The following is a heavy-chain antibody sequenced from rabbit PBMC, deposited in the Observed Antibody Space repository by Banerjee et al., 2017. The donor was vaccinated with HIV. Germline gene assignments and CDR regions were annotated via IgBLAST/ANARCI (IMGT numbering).Heavy chain of an antibody. J-gene: IGHJ4*01. CDR3: ARDDGGWTGGYAFNL. CDR1: GFSFSSSYY. V-gene: IGHV1S45*01. D-gene: IGHD6-1*01. CDR2: IYAGSSGST. Sequence: QEQLEESGGDLVQPEGSLTLTRTASGFSFSSSYYMCWVRQAPGKGLEWIGCIYAGSSGSTYYASWAKGRFTISKTSSTTVTLQMTSLTAADTATYFCARDDGGWTGGYAFNLWGPGTLVTVS.